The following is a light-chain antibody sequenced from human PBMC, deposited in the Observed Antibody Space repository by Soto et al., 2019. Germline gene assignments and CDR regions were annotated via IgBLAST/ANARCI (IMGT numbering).Light chain of an antibody. V-gene: IGKV3-11*01. CDR1: QSVSSY. CDR3: QQRSNWPSARLT. J-gene: IGKJ4*01. CDR2: DAS. Sequence: EIVLTQSPATLSLSPGERATLSCRASQSVSSYLAWYQQKPGQAPGLLIYDASNRATGIPARFSGSGSGTDFTLTISSLEPEDFAVYYCQQRSNWPSARLTFGGGTKVEIK.